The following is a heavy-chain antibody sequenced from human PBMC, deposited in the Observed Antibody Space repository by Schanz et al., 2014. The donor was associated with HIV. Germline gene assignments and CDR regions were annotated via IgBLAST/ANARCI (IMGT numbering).Heavy chain of an antibody. V-gene: IGHV4-59*06. CDR3: ASQGACTNGVCYTGNWFDP. D-gene: IGHD2-8*01. J-gene: IGHJ5*02. Sequence: QVQLQESGPGLVKPSETLSLTCTVSGGSISNYYWTWIRQPAGRGLEWIGYIYYSGSTYYNPSLKSRLTISVDTSKNQFSLKLSSVTAADTAVYYCASQGACTNGVCYTGNWFDPWGQGTLVTVSS. CDR1: GGSISNYY. CDR2: IYYSGST.